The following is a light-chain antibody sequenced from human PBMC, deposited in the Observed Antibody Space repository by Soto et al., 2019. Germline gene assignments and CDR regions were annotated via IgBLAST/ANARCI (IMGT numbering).Light chain of an antibody. CDR2: GAS. V-gene: IGKV3-20*01. CDR3: QQLNSYPRYT. Sequence: EIVLTQSPGTLSLSPGERATLSCRASQSVSSSYLAWYQQKPGQAPRLLIYGASSRATGIPDRFSGSGSGTDFTLTISRLEPEDFATYYCQQLNSYPRYTFGQGTKLEIK. CDR1: QSVSSSY. J-gene: IGKJ2*01.